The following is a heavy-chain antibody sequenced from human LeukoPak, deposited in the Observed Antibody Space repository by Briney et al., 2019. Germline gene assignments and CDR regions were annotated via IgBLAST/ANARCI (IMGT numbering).Heavy chain of an antibody. CDR2: IYHSGST. Sequence: TLSLTCAVSGGSISSGGYSWSWIRQPPGKGLEWIGYIYHSGSTKYNPSLKSRVTISVDRSKNQFSLKLRSVTAADTAVYYCARGPDFYDSSGYYPIWGQGTLVTVSS. D-gene: IGHD3-22*01. CDR1: GGSISSGGYS. J-gene: IGHJ4*02. V-gene: IGHV4-30-2*01. CDR3: ARGPDFYDSSGYYPI.